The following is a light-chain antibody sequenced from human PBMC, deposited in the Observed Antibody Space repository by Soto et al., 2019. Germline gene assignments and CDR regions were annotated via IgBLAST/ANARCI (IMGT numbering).Light chain of an antibody. CDR3: QQYGSSPWT. V-gene: IGKV3-20*01. CDR2: GAS. Sequence: EIVLTQSPGTLSLSPGERATLSCRASQSVSSSYLAWYQQKPGQAPRLLIYGASSRATGIPDRFSRSGSGTEFTLTISRLEPEDFAVYYCQQYGSSPWTVGQGTKVDIK. CDR1: QSVSSSY. J-gene: IGKJ1*01.